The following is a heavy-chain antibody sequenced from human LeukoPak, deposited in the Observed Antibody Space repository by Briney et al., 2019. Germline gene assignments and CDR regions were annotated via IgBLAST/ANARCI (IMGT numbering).Heavy chain of an antibody. D-gene: IGHD6-13*01. CDR3: AKASSSSWYYFDY. J-gene: IGHJ4*02. CDR2: IPYDGSNK. V-gene: IGHV3-30*18. CDR1: GFTFSSYG. Sequence: PGGSLRLSCAASGFTFSSYGMHWVRQAPGKGLEWVAVIPYDGSNKYYADSVKGRFTISRDNSKNTLYLQMNSLRAEDTAVYYCAKASSSSWYYFDYWGQGTLVTVSS.